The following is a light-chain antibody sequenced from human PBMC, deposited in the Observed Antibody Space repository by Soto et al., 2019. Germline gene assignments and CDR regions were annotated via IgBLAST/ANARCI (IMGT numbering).Light chain of an antibody. J-gene: IGKJ2*01. V-gene: IGKV1-5*01. Sequence: DIQMTQSPSTLSASIGDRITITCRASQNINTWLAWYQQKPGRAPKVLIYDASSLESGVPSRISGSGSGTELILTISSLQLDDFATYYCHQYYGYPYTFGQGTKLEIK. CDR2: DAS. CDR3: HQYYGYPYT. CDR1: QNINTW.